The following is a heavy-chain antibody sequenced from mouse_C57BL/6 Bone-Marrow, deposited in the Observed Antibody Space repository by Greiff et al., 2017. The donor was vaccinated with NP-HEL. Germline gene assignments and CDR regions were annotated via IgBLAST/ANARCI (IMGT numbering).Heavy chain of an antibody. Sequence: EVQLQQSGPELVKPGASVKISCKASGYTFTDYYMNWVKQSHGKSLEWIGDINPNNGGTSYNQKFKGKATLTVDKSSSTAYMELRSLTSEDSAVYYCAYSRFAYWGQGTLVTVSA. V-gene: IGHV1-26*01. D-gene: IGHD2-12*01. CDR1: GYTFTDYY. J-gene: IGHJ3*01. CDR3: AYSRFAY. CDR2: INPNNGGT.